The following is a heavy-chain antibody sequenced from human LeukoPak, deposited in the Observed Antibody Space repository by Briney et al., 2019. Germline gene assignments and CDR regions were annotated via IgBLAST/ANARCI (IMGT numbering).Heavy chain of an antibody. Sequence: GGSLRLSCAASGFTFSSYGMHWVRQAPGKGLEWVPFIRYDGSNKYYADSVKGRFTISSDNSKNTLYLQMNSLRAEDTAVYYCAKDRVSDYYDSSGYFDYWGQGTLVTVSS. CDR1: GFTFSSYG. V-gene: IGHV3-30*02. CDR2: IRYDGSNK. J-gene: IGHJ4*02. D-gene: IGHD3-22*01. CDR3: AKDRVSDYYDSSGYFDY.